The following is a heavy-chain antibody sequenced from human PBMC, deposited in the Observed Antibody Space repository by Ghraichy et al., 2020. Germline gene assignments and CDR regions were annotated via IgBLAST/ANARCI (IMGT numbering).Heavy chain of an antibody. V-gene: IGHV4-34*01. CDR2: INHSGST. CDR1: GGSFSGYY. D-gene: IGHD3-3*01. Sequence: SETLSLTCAVYGGSFSGYYWSWIRQPPGKGLEWIGDINHSGSTNYNPSLKSRVTISVDTSKNQFSLKLSSVTAADTAVYYCARPNDFWSGYYTVWGQGSLVTVSS. CDR3: ARPNDFWSGYYTV. J-gene: IGHJ4*02.